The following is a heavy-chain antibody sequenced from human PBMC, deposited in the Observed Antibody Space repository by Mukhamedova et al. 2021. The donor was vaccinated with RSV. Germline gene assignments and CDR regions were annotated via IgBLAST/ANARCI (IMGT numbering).Heavy chain of an antibody. CDR2: TYYRSTWNS. Sequence: QSPSRGLEWLGRTYYRSTWNSDFGSSVTGRATITADISKNQFSLHLSSVTPDDTAVYFCARAGTTLPPYWFDPWGQGTLVIVSS. V-gene: IGHV6-1*01. D-gene: IGHD3-10*01. J-gene: IGHJ5*02. CDR3: ARAGTTLPPYWFDP.